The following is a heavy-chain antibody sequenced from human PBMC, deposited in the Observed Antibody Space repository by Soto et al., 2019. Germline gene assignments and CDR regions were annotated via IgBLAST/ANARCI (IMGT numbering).Heavy chain of an antibody. D-gene: IGHD3-3*01. Sequence: SQTLSLTCAISGDSVSSNSAAWNWIRQSPSRGLEWLGRTYYRSKWYNDYAVSVKSRITINPDTSKNQFSLQLNSVTPEDTAVYYCARDRTYYDFWSGYYPDGAFDIWGQGTRVTVSS. J-gene: IGHJ3*02. V-gene: IGHV6-1*01. CDR3: ARDRTYYDFWSGYYPDGAFDI. CDR1: GDSVSSNSAA. CDR2: TYYRSKWYN.